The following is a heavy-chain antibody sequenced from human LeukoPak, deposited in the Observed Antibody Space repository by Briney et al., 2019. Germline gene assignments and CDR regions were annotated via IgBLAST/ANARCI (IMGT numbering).Heavy chain of an antibody. CDR3: ARERDASSWSYYYYYYGMDV. J-gene: IGHJ6*02. CDR2: ISAYNGNT. CDR1: GYTFTSYG. D-gene: IGHD6-13*01. Sequence: ASVKVSCKASGYTFTSYGISWVRQAPGQGLEWMGWISAYNGNTNYAQKLQGRVTMTTDTSTSTAYMELSSLRSEDTAVYYCARERDASSWSYYYYYYGMDVWGQGTTVTVSS. V-gene: IGHV1-18*01.